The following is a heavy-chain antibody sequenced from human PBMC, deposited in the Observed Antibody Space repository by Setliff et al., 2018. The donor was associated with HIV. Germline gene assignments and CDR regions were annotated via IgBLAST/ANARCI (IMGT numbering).Heavy chain of an antibody. CDR1: GFTFGDYA. J-gene: IGHJ6*03. CDR3: TGSEQSYYYYYYMDV. V-gene: IGHV3-49*04. CDR2: IRSKAYGGTT. Sequence: PGGSLRLSCTASGFTFGDYAMSWVRQAPGKGLEWVGFIRSKAYGGTTEYAASVKDRFTVSRDDSKSIAYLQINSLKTEDTAVYYCTGSEQSYYYYYYMDVWGKGTTVTVSS.